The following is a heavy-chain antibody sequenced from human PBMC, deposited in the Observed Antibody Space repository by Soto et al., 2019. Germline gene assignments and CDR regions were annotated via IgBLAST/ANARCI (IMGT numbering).Heavy chain of an antibody. V-gene: IGHV4-28*01. CDR3: ARHLYSGESSGYYGY. J-gene: IGHJ4*02. D-gene: IGHD3-22*01. CDR2: IYYTGST. Sequence: SETLSLTCAVSRFSISSSYWWGWIRQPPGKGLDWIGYIYYTGSTYYNPSLKSRVTMSVDSSKNHLSLKVSSVTAADTAVYYCARHLYSGESSGYYGYWGQGALVTVSS. CDR1: RFSISSSYW.